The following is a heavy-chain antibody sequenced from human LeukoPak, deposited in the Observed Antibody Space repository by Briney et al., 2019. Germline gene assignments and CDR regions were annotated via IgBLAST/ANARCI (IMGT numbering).Heavy chain of an antibody. CDR2: ISSSGSTI. Sequence: GGSLRLSCAASGFTFSSYSMNWVRQAPGKGLEWVSYISSSGSTIYYADSVKGRFTISRDNAKNSLYLQMNSLRAEDTAVYYCARAYSSSWFDFDYWGQGTLVTVSS. V-gene: IGHV3-48*04. CDR1: GFTFSSYS. D-gene: IGHD6-13*01. CDR3: ARAYSSSWFDFDY. J-gene: IGHJ4*02.